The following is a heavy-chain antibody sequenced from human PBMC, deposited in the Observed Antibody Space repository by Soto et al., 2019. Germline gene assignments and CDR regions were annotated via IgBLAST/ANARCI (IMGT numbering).Heavy chain of an antibody. V-gene: IGHV4-59*01. Sequence: QVQLQESGPGLVKPSETLSLTCTVSGGSISSYYWSWIRQPPGKGLEWIGYIYYSGSTNYNPTPKCRVTITVDTSKNQCSLKLSSVTAADTAVYYYARSDGRYWGQGTLVTVSS. J-gene: IGHJ4*02. CDR3: ARSDGRY. CDR1: GGSISSYY. CDR2: IYYSGST.